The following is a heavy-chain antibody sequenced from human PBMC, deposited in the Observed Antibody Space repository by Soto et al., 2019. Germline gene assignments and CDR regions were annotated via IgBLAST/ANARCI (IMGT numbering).Heavy chain of an antibody. CDR3: ARDYYGSGSLRSPFFY. CDR2: ISGHNGNT. V-gene: IGHV1-18*01. J-gene: IGHJ4*02. Sequence: ASVKVSCKASGYSFTNHGISWVRQAPGQGLEWMGWISGHNGNTNYAQKLQGRVTMTTDTSTSTAYMELRSLRSDDTAVYYCARDYYGSGSLRSPFFYWGQGTLVTVSS. D-gene: IGHD3-10*01. CDR1: GYSFTNHG.